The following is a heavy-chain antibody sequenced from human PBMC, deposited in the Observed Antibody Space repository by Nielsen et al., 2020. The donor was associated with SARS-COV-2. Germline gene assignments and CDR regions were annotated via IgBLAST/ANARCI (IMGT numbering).Heavy chain of an antibody. V-gene: IGHV3-9*01. CDR3: AKVDLNYYDSSGGDY. CDR2: ISWNSGSI. J-gene: IGHJ4*02. D-gene: IGHD3-22*01. Sequence: SLKISCAASGFTFDDYAMHWVRQAPGKGLEWVSGISWNSGSIGYADSVKGRFTNSRDNAKNSLYLQMNSLRAEDTALYYCAKVDLNYYDSSGGDYWGQGTLVTVSS. CDR1: GFTFDDYA.